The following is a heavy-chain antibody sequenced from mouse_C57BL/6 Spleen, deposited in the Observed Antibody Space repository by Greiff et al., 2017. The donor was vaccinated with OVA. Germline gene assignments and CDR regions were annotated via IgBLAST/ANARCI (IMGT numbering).Heavy chain of an antibody. V-gene: IGHV1-55*01. D-gene: IGHD2-4*01. CDR1: GYTFTSYW. CDR2: IYPGSGST. Sequence: QVQLQQPGAELVKPGASVKMSCKASGYTFTSYWITWVKQRPGQGLEWIGDIYPGSGSTNYNEKFKSKATLTVDTSSNTDYMQLSRLTSEDSAVYYCARFDYGGGYWGQGTTLTVSS. CDR3: ARFDYGGGY. J-gene: IGHJ2*01.